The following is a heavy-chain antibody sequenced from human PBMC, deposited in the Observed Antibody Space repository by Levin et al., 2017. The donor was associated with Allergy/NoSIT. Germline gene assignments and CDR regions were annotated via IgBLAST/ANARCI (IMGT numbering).Heavy chain of an antibody. CDR1: GFTFSSYS. Sequence: PPGGSLRLSCAASGFTFSSYSMNWVRQAPGKGLEWVSYISSSSSTIYYADSVKGRFTISRDNAKNSLYLQMNSLRDEDTAVYYCASSPAQPMGDYEDVWFDPWGQGTLVTVSS. D-gene: IGHD4-17*01. V-gene: IGHV3-48*02. CDR3: ASSPAQPMGDYEDVWFDP. CDR2: ISSSSSTI. J-gene: IGHJ5*02.